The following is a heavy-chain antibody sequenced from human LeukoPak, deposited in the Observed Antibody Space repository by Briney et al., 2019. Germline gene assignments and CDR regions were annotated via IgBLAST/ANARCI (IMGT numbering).Heavy chain of an antibody. J-gene: IGHJ6*02. D-gene: IGHD5-18*01. Sequence: ASVKVSCKASGYTFTGYYMHWVRQAPGQGLEWVGWINPNSGGTNYAQKFQGRVTMTRDTSISTAYVELSRLRSDDTAVYYCARDKAMVTSGYYYYGMDVWGQGTTVTVSS. CDR2: INPNSGGT. CDR3: ARDKAMVTSGYYYYGMDV. CDR1: GYTFTGYY. V-gene: IGHV1-2*02.